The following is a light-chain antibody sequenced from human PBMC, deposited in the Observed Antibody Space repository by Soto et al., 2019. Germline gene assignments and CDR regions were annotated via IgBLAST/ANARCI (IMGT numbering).Light chain of an antibody. J-gene: IGKJ1*01. Sequence: EIVMTQSPSPLYVTPGERATRSCRASQSVSSNLAWYQQKPGQAPRLLIYGASTRATGIPARFSGSGSGTEFTLTISSLQSEDFAVYYCQQYNNWPRTFDQGTKVDIK. CDR1: QSVSSN. CDR2: GAS. V-gene: IGKV3-15*01. CDR3: QQYNNWPRT.